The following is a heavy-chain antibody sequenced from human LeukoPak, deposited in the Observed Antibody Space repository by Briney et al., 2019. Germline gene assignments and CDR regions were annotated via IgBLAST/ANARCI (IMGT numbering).Heavy chain of an antibody. CDR1: GFTFSDSW. J-gene: IGHJ6*02. Sequence: GGSLRLSCAASGFTFSDSWMSWVRQAPGKGLEWVANMNQDGSEKDYVDSVKGRFAISRDNARNSLYLQMGSLRAEDTAVYYCATYTHWVAGDVWGQGTTVTVSS. CDR3: ATYTHWVAGDV. D-gene: IGHD3-16*01. V-gene: IGHV3-7*01. CDR2: MNQDGSEK.